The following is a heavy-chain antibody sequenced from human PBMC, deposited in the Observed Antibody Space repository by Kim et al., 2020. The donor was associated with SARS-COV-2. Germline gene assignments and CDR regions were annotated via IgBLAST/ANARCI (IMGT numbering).Heavy chain of an antibody. D-gene: IGHD3-3*01. CDR1: GGSISSSSYY. CDR3: ASLWSGYLYYFDY. V-gene: IGHV4-39*01. Sequence: SETLSLTCTVSGGSISSSSYYWGWIRQPPGKGLEWIGSIYYSGSTYHNPSLKSRVTISVDTSKNQFSLKLSSVTAADTAVYYCASLWSGYLYYFDYWGQGTLVTVSS. J-gene: IGHJ4*02. CDR2: IYYSGST.